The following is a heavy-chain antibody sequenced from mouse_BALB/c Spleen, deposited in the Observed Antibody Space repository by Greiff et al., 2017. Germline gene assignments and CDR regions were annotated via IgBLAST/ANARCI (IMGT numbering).Heavy chain of an antibody. CDR1: GFTFSSYT. Sequence: EVMLVESGGGLVKPGGSLKLSCAASGFTFSSYTMSWVRQTPEKRLEWVATISSGGGNTYYPDSVKGRFTISRDNAKNNLYLQMSSLRSEDTALYYCARYGNSFDYWGQGTTLTVSS. CDR3: ARYGNSFDY. J-gene: IGHJ2*01. CDR2: ISSGGGNT. V-gene: IGHV5-9*03. D-gene: IGHD2-1*01.